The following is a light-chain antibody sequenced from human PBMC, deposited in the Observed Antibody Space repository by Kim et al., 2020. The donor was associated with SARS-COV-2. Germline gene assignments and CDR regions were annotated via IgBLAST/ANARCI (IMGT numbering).Light chain of an antibody. V-gene: IGKV3-20*01. CDR3: LQFGNSPWT. CDR2: GAS. CDR1: QSVGANY. J-gene: IGKJ1*01. Sequence: VLTQSPGTLSLSPGERATLSCRASQSVGANYLAWYQQKPGQSPRLLIHGASTRATGIPDRFSGSGSGTDFSLTISRLEPEDFAVYWCLQFGNSPWTFGQGTKVEIK.